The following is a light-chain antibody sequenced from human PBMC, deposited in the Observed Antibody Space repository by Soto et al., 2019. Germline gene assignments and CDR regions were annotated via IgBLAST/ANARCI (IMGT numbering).Light chain of an antibody. CDR1: EDVSIY. CDR2: GAS. Sequence: EIVLTQSPATLSLSPGERATLSCRASEDVSIYLAWYQQKPGQAPRLLIYGASTRATGIPDRFSGSGSGTDFTLTITRLEPEDFAVYYCQQYGSSPTFGEGTKVDI. J-gene: IGKJ4*01. V-gene: IGKV3-20*01. CDR3: QQYGSSPT.